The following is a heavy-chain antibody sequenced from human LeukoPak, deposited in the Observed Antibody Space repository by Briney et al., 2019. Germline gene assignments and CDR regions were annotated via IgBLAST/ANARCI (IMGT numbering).Heavy chain of an antibody. Sequence: GGSLRLSCAASGFTFDDYAMHWVRQAPGKGLEWVSGISWNSGSIGYADSVKGRFTISRDNAKNSLYLQMNSLRVEDTALYYCAKDKGATGTTGEFDYWGQGTLVTVSS. CDR3: AKDKGATGTTGEFDY. CDR1: GFTFDDYA. V-gene: IGHV3-9*01. D-gene: IGHD1-1*01. J-gene: IGHJ4*02. CDR2: ISWNSGSI.